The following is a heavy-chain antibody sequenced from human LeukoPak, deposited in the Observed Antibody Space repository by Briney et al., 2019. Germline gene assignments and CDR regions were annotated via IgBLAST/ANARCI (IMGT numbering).Heavy chain of an antibody. J-gene: IGHJ5*02. CDR3: ARDRFYDILTGYNWFDP. Sequence: ASVKVSCKASGYTFTGYYMHWVRQAPGQGLEWMGWINPNSGGTNYAQKFQGRVTMTRDTSISTAYMELSRLRSDGTAVYYCARDRFYDILTGYNWFDPWGQGTLVTVSS. CDR2: INPNSGGT. CDR1: GYTFTGYY. D-gene: IGHD3-9*01. V-gene: IGHV1-2*02.